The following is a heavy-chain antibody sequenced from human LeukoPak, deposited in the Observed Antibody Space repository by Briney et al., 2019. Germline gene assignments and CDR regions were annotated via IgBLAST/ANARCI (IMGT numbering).Heavy chain of an antibody. CDR3: AKDPGYSYGTSFDY. CDR1: GFTVSGNY. J-gene: IGHJ4*02. V-gene: IGHV3-30*02. D-gene: IGHD5-18*01. Sequence: GGSLRLSCAVSGFTVSGNYMSWVRQAPGKGLEWVAFIRYDGSNTYYADSVKGRFTISRDNSKNTLYLQMNSLRAEDTAVYYCAKDPGYSYGTSFDYWGQGTLVTVSS. CDR2: IRYDGSNT.